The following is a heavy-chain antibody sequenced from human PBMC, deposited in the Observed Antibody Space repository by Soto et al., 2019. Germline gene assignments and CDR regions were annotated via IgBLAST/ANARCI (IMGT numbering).Heavy chain of an antibody. CDR3: ARESWSDFWSGYPGDY. J-gene: IGHJ4*02. Sequence: QVQLVQSGAEVKKPGASVKVSCKASGYTFTSYGISCVRQAPGQGLEWMGWISAYNGNTNYAQKLQGRVTMTTDTSTSTAYMELRSLRSDDTAVYYCARESWSDFWSGYPGDYWGQGTLVTVSS. CDR1: GYTFTSYG. CDR2: ISAYNGNT. V-gene: IGHV1-18*01. D-gene: IGHD3-3*01.